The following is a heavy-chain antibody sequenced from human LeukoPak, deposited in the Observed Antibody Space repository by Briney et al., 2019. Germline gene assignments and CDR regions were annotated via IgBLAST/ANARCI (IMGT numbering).Heavy chain of an antibody. J-gene: IGHJ4*02. CDR1: GFTVSRNY. CDR3: AKEAVEYFDY. Sequence: GGSLRLSCAASGFTVSRNYVNWIRQAPGKGLEWVSALTANGGGTYYADSVKGRFTISRDNSKNTMYLQMNSLRAEDTALYYCAKEAVEYFDYWGQGDLVTVSS. CDR2: LTANGGGT. V-gene: IGHV3-23*01.